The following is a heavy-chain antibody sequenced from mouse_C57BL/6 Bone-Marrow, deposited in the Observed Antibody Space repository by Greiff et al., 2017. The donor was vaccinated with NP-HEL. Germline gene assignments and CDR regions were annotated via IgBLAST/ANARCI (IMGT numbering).Heavy chain of an antibody. CDR3: TRGGLGYAMDY. Sequence: PLQQSGAELVRPGASVTLSCKASGYTFTDYEMHWVKQTPVHGLEWIGAIDPETGGTAYNQKFKGKAILTADKSSSTAYMELRSLTSEDSAVYYCTRGGLGYAMDYWGQGTSVTVSS. V-gene: IGHV1-15*01. CDR2: IDPETGGT. CDR1: GYTFTDYE. D-gene: IGHD3-1*01. J-gene: IGHJ4*01.